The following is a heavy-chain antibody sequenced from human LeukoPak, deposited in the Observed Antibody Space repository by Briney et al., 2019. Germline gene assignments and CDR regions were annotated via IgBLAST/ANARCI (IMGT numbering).Heavy chain of an antibody. J-gene: IGHJ4*02. CDR3: ARVLIRGDEIDY. Sequence: GESLKISCKGSGDSFINYWIGWVRQMPGKGLEWMGIIYPGDSDTRYSPSFQGQVTISADKSISTAYLQWTSLKASDSAMYYCARVLIRGDEIDYWGQGTLVTVSS. CDR1: GDSFINYW. D-gene: IGHD2-21*01. CDR2: IYPGDSDT. V-gene: IGHV5-51*01.